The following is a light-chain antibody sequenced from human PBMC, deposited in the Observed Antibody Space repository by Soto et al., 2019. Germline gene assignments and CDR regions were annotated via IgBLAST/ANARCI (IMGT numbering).Light chain of an antibody. CDR2: GAS. CDR1: QTISNTY. CDR3: QQYVTSPPGYT. J-gene: IGKJ2*01. Sequence: EIVLAQSPGTLSLSPGERATLSCRTSQTISNTYLAWYQHKPGQAPRLLIYGASKRAPGIPDRFSGSGSGTNFSLTIGRVEPEDFAVYYCQQYVTSPPGYTFGQGTRLETK. V-gene: IGKV3-20*01.